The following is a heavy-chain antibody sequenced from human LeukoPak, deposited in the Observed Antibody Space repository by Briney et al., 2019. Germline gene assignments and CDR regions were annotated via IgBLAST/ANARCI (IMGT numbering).Heavy chain of an antibody. D-gene: IGHD3-3*01. CDR1: GFTFSDYY. Sequence: GGSLRLSCAASGFTFSDYYMGWIRQAPGKGLEWVSYISSSGSTIYYADSVKGRFTISRDNAKNSLYLQMNSLRAEDTAVYYCARVGYDFWSGYRSFDYWGQGTLVTVSS. CDR2: ISSSGSTI. CDR3: ARVGYDFWSGYRSFDY. J-gene: IGHJ4*02. V-gene: IGHV3-11*01.